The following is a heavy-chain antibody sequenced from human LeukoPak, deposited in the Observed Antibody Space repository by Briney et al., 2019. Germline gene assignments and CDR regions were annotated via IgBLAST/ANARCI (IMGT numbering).Heavy chain of an antibody. D-gene: IGHD1-26*01. CDR2: IYPSDSDP. V-gene: IGHV5-51*01. J-gene: IGHJ4*02. CDR1: EYSFATYW. CDR3: ARPLQGIVGATGFDH. Sequence: GESLKISCQGSEYSFATYWIAWLRQMPGKDLEWMGIIYPSDSDPRYRPSFQGQVTLSTNKSLKTAYLQWSSLKASDTAMYYCARPLQGIVGATGFDHWGQGTLVTVSS.